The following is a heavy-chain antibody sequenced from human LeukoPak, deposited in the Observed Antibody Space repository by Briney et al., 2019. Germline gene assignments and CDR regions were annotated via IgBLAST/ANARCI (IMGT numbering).Heavy chain of an antibody. D-gene: IGHD3-10*01. CDR1: GFTFSSYW. Sequence: GGSLRLSCAASGFTFSSYWMSWVRQAPGKGLEWVANIKQDGSEKYYVDSVKGRFTISRDNAKNSLYLQMNSLRAEDTAVYYCARVGRPFGELFYHYYMDVWGKGTTVTISS. CDR3: ARVGRPFGELFYHYYMDV. J-gene: IGHJ6*03. V-gene: IGHV3-7*01. CDR2: IKQDGSEK.